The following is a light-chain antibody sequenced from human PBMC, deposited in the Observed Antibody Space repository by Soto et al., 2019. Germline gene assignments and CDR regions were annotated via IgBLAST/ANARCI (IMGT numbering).Light chain of an antibody. J-gene: IGLJ2*01. CDR2: SND. CDR3: ATWDTSLNGI. Sequence: QAVVSQPPSASGTPGQTVTISCSGGSSNIGSNTVNWYQQFPGAAPKLLIYSNDQRPSGVPGRFSGSKSGTSASLAISGLQSEDEADYYCATWDTSLNGIFGGGTKLTVL. CDR1: SSNIGSNT. V-gene: IGLV1-44*01.